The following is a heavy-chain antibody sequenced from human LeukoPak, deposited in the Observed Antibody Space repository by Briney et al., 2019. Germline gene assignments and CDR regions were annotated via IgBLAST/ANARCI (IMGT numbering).Heavy chain of an antibody. V-gene: IGHV3-9*03. CDR2: ISWNSGSI. J-gene: IGHJ4*02. CDR1: GFTFDDYA. D-gene: IGHD3-3*01. CDR3: AKGTEYDFWSGYIVY. Sequence: GRSLRLSCAASGFTFDDYAMHWVRQAPGKGLEWVSGISWNSGSIGYADSVKGRFTISRDNAKNSLYLQMNSLRAEDMALYYCAKGTEYDFWSGYIVYWGQGTLVTVS.